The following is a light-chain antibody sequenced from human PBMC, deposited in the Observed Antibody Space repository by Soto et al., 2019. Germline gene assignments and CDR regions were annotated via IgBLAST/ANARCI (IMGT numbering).Light chain of an antibody. CDR3: HSYTSSSTLV. CDR2: DVT. CDR1: SSDVGGYNY. J-gene: IGLJ2*01. Sequence: QSALTQPASVSGSPGQSITISCTGTSSDVGGYNYVSWYQQYPGKAPKLMIYDVTYRPSGVSNRFSGSKSGNTASLTISGLQAEDEADYYRHSYTSSSTLVFGGGTKLTVL. V-gene: IGLV2-14*01.